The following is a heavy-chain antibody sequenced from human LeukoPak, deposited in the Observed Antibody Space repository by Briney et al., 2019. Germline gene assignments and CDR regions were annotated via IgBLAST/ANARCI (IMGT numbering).Heavy chain of an antibody. D-gene: IGHD3-9*01. J-gene: IGHJ4*02. Sequence: PGGSLRLSCSASGFTFSSYAMHWVRQAPGRGLEYVSAISSNGGSTYYADSVKGRFTISRDNSKNTLYLQMSSLRAEDTAVYYCVKDGDYDILLDWGQGTLVTVSS. CDR1: GFTFSSYA. V-gene: IGHV3-64D*06. CDR2: ISSNGGST. CDR3: VKDGDYDILLD.